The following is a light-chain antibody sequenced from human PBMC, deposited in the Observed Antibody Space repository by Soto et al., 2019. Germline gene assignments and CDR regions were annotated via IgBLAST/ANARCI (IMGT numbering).Light chain of an antibody. V-gene: IGKV1-5*03. J-gene: IGKJ1*01. CDR2: KAS. CDR1: QTISSW. Sequence: DTPMTQSPSTLAGSVLDRVTINCRASQTISSWLAWYQQKPGKAPKLLIYKASTLKSGVPSRFSGSGSGTEFTLTISSLQPDDFATYYCQHYNSYSEAFGQGTKVDI. CDR3: QHYNSYSEA.